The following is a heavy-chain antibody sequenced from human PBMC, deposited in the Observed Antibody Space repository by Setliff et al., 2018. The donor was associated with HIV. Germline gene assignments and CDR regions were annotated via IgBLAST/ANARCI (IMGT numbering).Heavy chain of an antibody. CDR3: ARAPFPVAGFDYFDH. CDR2: IFYSGTT. J-gene: IGHJ4*02. Sequence: PSETLSLTCTVSEGYITGYYWTWIRQPPGRGLEWIGYIFYSGTTKFNPSLKSRAAISVDSSNNQFSLKMTSVTAADTAIYYCARAPFPVAGFDYFDHWGQGTQVTVSS. V-gene: IGHV4-59*01. CDR1: EGYITGYY. D-gene: IGHD6-19*01.